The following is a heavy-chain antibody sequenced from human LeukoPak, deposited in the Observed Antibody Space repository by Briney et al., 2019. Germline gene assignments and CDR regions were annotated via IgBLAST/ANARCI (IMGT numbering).Heavy chain of an antibody. J-gene: IGHJ4*02. D-gene: IGHD2-15*01. CDR2: ISYDGSNK. CDR1: GFTFSSYA. CDR3: ARDLGCSGGSCLGPDY. V-gene: IGHV3-30-3*01. Sequence: GGSLRLSCAASGFTFSSYAMSWVRQAPGKGLEWVAVISYDGSNKYYADSVKGRFTISRDNSKNTLYLQMNSLRAEDTAVYYCARDLGCSGGSCLGPDYWGQGTLVTVSS.